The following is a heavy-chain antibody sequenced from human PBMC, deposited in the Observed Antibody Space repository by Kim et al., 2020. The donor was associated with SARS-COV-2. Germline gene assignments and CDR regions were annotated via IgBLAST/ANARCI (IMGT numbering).Heavy chain of an antibody. CDR1: GFIIRTYW. J-gene: IGHJ4*02. CDR3: MRYPGTY. CDR2: IKEDGSEA. D-gene: IGHD3-10*01. Sequence: GGSLRLSCVASGFIIRTYWMTWVRQPPGKGLEWVGNIKEDGSEAYYADSVKGRFTISRDNAKNSLYLQMNSLRAEDTAVYYCMRYPGTYWGQGTLAIVSS. V-gene: IGHV3-7*01.